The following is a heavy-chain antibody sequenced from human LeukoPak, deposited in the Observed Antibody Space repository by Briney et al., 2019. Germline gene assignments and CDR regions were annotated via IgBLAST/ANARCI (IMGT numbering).Heavy chain of an antibody. CDR3: ARDGTAPGLYFDL. J-gene: IGHJ4*01. D-gene: IGHD6-13*01. V-gene: IGHV3-7*01. CDR2: INQNGGGT. CDR1: GFTFSDFW. Sequence: PGGSLRLSCAVSGFTFSDFWMNWVRRSPGKGLEWVASINQNGGGTSYVDSVKGRFTISRDNPKNSRYLQMSSLRAEDTAVYYCARDGTAPGLYFDLWGQGTLVTVSS.